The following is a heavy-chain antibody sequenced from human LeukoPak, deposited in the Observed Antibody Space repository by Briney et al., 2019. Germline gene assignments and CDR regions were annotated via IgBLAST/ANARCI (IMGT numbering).Heavy chain of an antibody. D-gene: IGHD3-22*01. CDR3: AKRGVVIRVILVGFHKEAYYFDS. CDR2: ISGSGGNT. Sequence: PGGSLRLSCAVSGITLSNYGMSCLRQAPGKALEWVSGISGSGGNTYYADSVKGRFTISRDNSKNTLYLQMNSLRAEDTAVYFCAKRGVVIRVILVGFHKEAYYFDSWGQGALVTVSS. V-gene: IGHV3-23*01. CDR1: GITLSNYG. J-gene: IGHJ4*02.